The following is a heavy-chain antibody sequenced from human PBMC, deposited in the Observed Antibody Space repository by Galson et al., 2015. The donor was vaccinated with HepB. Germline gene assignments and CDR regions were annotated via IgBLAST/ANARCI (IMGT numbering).Heavy chain of an antibody. D-gene: IGHD2-15*01. CDR1: GFTLSTYW. CDR3: ARGYSLYY. Sequence: SLRLSCAASGFTLSTYWMSWVRQAPGKGLEWVANIKQHGNERYYVDSVKGRFTVSRDNAKNSLYLQMNSLRAEDTAVYYCARGYSLYYWGQGTLATVSS. V-gene: IGHV3-7*03. CDR2: IKQHGNER. J-gene: IGHJ4*02.